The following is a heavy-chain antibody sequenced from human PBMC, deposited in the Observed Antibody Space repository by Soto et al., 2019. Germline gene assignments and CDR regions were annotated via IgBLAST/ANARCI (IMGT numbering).Heavy chain of an antibody. CDR2: IGVYNGYR. Sequence: QAQLVQSGGEVKTPGASVKLSCKASGYTFVDYGISWVRQAPGQGLEWVGWIGVYNGYRDYGQKFRGRVTITTDTSTSTAYMEMRSLTSDDTAIYSCAREYYYGSGSNVWGQGTLVTVSS. CDR1: GYTFVDYG. D-gene: IGHD3-10*01. J-gene: IGHJ4*02. CDR3: AREYYYGSGSNV. V-gene: IGHV1-18*01.